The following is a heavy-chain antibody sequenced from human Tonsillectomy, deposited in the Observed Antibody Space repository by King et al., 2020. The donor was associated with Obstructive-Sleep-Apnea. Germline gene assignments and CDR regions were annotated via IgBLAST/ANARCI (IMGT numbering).Heavy chain of an antibody. CDR1: GGSISSSCYY. J-gene: IGHJ4*02. CDR2: IYSSGST. V-gene: IGHV4-39*07. D-gene: IGHD3-3*01. CDR3: ARNAYDFWSGYYFLY. Sequence: QLQESGPGLVMPSETLSLTFTVSGGSISSSCYYWGWIRQPPCKGLEWIGSIYSSGSTYYNPPPKSRVTISVDTSKNQFSLKLSCVTAADTAVYYCARNAYDFWSGYYFLYWGQGTLGTVSS.